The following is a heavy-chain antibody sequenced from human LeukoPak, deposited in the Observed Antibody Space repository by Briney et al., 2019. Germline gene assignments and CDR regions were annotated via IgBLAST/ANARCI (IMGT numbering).Heavy chain of an antibody. Sequence: PGGSLRLSCAASGFTFDDYAMHWVRQAPGKGLEWVSGISWNSGSIGYADSVKGRFTISRDNAKNSLYLQMNSLRAEDTALYYCAKDFASPFNRAVAGSFDYWGQGTLVTVSS. D-gene: IGHD6-19*01. CDR1: GFTFDDYA. J-gene: IGHJ4*02. CDR3: AKDFASPFNRAVAGSFDY. V-gene: IGHV3-9*01. CDR2: ISWNSGSI.